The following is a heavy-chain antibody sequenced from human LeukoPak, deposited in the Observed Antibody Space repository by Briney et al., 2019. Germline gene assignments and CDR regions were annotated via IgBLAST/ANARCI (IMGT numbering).Heavy chain of an antibody. CDR3: AKAPAQLLRTCFDY. J-gene: IGHJ4*02. CDR2: ISGSGGST. Sequence: GGSLRLSCAASGFTFSSYAMSWVRQAPGKGLEWVSAISGSGGSTYYADSVKGRFPISRDKSQNTLYLQMNSLRAEDTAVYYCAKAPAQLLRTCFDYWGQGTLVTVSS. CDR1: GFTFSSYA. V-gene: IGHV3-23*01. D-gene: IGHD2-2*01.